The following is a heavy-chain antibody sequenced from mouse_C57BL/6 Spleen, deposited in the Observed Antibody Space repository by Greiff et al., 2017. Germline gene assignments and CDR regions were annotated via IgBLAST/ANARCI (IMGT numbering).Heavy chain of an antibody. D-gene: IGHD1-1*01. CDR3: ARHITYLDY. V-gene: IGHV5-6*02. J-gene: IGHJ2*01. Sequence: DVKLVESGGDLVKPGGSLKLSCAASGFTFSSYGMSWVRQTPDKRLEWVATISSGGSYTYYPDSVKGRFTISRDNAKNSLYLQMSSLKSEDTAMYYCARHITYLDYWGQGTTLTVSS. CDR1: GFTFSSYG. CDR2: ISSGGSYT.